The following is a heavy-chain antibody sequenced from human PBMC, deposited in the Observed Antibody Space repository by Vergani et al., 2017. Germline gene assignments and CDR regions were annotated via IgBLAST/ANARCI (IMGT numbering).Heavy chain of an antibody. D-gene: IGHD3-22*01. Sequence: QVQLVQSGAEVKKPGSSVKVSCKASGGTFSSYTISWVRQAPGQGLEWMGRIIPILGIANYAQKFQGRVTITADKSTSTAYMELSSLRSDDTAVYYCAHYDSSGSYFDYWGQGTLVTVSS. V-gene: IGHV1-69*09. CDR3: AHYDSSGSYFDY. CDR1: GGTFSSYT. CDR2: IIPILGIA. J-gene: IGHJ4*02.